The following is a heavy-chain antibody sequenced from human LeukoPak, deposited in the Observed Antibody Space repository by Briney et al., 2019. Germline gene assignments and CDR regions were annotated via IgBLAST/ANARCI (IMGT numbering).Heavy chain of an antibody. CDR1: GVSVTTGSYY. Sequence: PSQTLSLTCTVSGVSVTTGSYYWSWIRQPAGKELEWIGRISTSGDTNYRPSLRSRVSMSLDTSKNQFSLKLSSVTAADTAVYHCARVLLSSSGWPFDYWGQGTLVTVSS. CDR3: ARVLLSSSGWPFDY. V-gene: IGHV4-61*02. CDR2: ISTSGDT. D-gene: IGHD6-19*01. J-gene: IGHJ4*02.